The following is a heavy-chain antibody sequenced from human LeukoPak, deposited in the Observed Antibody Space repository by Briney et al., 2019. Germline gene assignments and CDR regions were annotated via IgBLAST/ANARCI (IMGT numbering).Heavy chain of an antibody. V-gene: IGHV5-51*01. CDR1: GYSFTSYW. D-gene: IGHD4-11*01. J-gene: IGHJ6*03. CDR3: ARLTVTGPSRYYYYYYMDV. CDR2: IYPGDSDT. Sequence: GESLKISCKGSGYSFTSYWIGWVRQMPGKGLEWVGIIYPGDSDTRYSPSFQGQVTMSADKSISTAYLQWSSLKASDTAMYYCARLTVTGPSRYYYYYYMDVWGKGTTVTVSS.